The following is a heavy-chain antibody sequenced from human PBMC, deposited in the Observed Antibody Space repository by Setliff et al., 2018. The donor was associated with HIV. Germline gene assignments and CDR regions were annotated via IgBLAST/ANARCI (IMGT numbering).Heavy chain of an antibody. CDR2: ISAAGTI. D-gene: IGHD6-13*01. V-gene: IGHV4-4*07. J-gene: IGHJ4*01. Sequence: PSETLSLTCTVSGGSISSYHGSWIRQPAGKRLEFIGRISAAGTINYNPTLRSRVTLSVDTSENQFSLTVNSVTAADTAMYFCARDEGRATGSWWDQSASWYLYYWGHGILVTVSS. CDR3: ARDEGRATGSWWDQSASWYLYY. CDR1: GGSISSYH.